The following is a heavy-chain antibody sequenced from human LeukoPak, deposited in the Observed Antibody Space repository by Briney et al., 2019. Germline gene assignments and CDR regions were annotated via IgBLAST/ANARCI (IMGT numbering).Heavy chain of an antibody. CDR1: GFTFSSYG. D-gene: IGHD2-2*01. J-gene: IGHJ4*02. V-gene: IGHV3-30*02. CDR3: ARDDGRRVVVPAVTFDY. CDR2: IRHDGSNK. Sequence: GGSLRLSCAASGFTFSSYGIHWVRQAPGKGLEWVAFIRHDGSNKYYADSVKGRFTISRDNSKSTLYLQMNSLRAEDTAVYYCARDDGRRVVVPAVTFDYWGQGTLVTVSS.